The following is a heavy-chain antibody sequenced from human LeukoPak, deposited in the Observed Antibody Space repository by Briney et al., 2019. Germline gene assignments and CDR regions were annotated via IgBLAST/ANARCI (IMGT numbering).Heavy chain of an antibody. CDR3: ASPGDCGGDCYYY. V-gene: IGHV4-59*01. CDR1: GGSISSYY. CDR2: IYYSGST. J-gene: IGHJ4*02. Sequence: SETLSLTCTVSGGSISSYYWSWIRQPPGKGLEWIGYIYYSGSTNYNPSLKSRVTISVDTSKNQFSLKLSSVTAADTAVYYCASPGDCGGDCYYYWGQGTLVTVSS. D-gene: IGHD2-21*02.